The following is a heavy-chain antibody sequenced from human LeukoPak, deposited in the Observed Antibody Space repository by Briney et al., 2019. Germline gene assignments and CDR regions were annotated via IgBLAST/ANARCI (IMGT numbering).Heavy chain of an antibody. J-gene: IGHJ6*02. CDR2: IGKAGDT. V-gene: IGHV3-13*01. CDR1: GFAFSIYD. Sequence: GGSLRLSCVASGFAFSIYDMHWVRQAAGKGLEWVSGIGKAGDTYYAGSVKGRFTISRENAKNSLYLEMNSLRAEDTAVYYCAREELLGAYYYYGMDVWGQGTTVTVSS. CDR3: AREELLGAYYYYGMDV. D-gene: IGHD1-26*01.